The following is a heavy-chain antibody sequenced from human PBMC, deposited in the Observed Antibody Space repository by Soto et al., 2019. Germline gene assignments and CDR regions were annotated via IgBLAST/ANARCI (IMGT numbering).Heavy chain of an antibody. CDR3: ATVPYSGGPT. J-gene: IGHJ4*02. CDR2: IKPKSEGETA. CDR1: RFNFSAAW. D-gene: IGHD6-19*01. Sequence: EMQLVQSGGGLVKPGGSLRLSCVASRFNFSAAWLNWIRQAPGKGLEWVGRIKPKSEGETADYTAPVRGRFTISRDDSPNTLHLQMESLKTEDAAVYYCATVPYSGGPTWGLGVLVTVSS. V-gene: IGHV3-15*07.